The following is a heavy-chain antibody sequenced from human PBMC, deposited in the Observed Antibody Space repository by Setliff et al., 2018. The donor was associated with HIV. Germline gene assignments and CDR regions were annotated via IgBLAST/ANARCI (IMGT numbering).Heavy chain of an antibody. CDR3: ARGGKRAFDI. CDR1: GDSINSHF. CDR2: ISSTGAA. Sequence: SETLSLTCTVSGDSINSHFWTWIRQSPRKGLEWIGYISSTGAAWYNPSLKSRVTMSIDTSKIHFSLTLSSVSGADPALYYCARGGKRAFDIWGQGAMVTVSS. V-gene: IGHV4-59*11. J-gene: IGHJ3*02.